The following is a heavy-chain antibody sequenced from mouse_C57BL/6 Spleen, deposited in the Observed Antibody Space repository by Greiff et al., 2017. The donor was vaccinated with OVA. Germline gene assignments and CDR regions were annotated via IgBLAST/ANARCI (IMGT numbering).Heavy chain of an antibody. J-gene: IGHJ4*01. D-gene: IGHD4-1*01. CDR3: ARNWDPYAMDY. CDR2: INPYNGGT. Sequence: VQLQQSGPVLVKPGASVKMSCKASGYTFTDYYMNWVKQSHGKSLEWIGVINPYNGGTSYNQKFKGKATLTVDKSSSTAYMELNSLTSEDSAVYYCARNWDPYAMDYWGQGTSVTVSS. V-gene: IGHV1-19*01. CDR1: GYTFTDYY.